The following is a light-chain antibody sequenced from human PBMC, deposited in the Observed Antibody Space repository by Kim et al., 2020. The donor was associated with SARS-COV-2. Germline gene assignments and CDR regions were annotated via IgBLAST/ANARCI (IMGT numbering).Light chain of an antibody. V-gene: IGLV1-40*01. CDR3: QSYDSSLSGSVV. J-gene: IGLJ2*01. Sequence: VTISCTGSSTNIGAGYDVHWYQQLPGTAPKLLIYGNSNRPSGVPDRFSGSKSGTSASLAITGLQAEDEADYYCQSYDSSLSGSVVFGGGTQLTVL. CDR1: STNIGAGYD. CDR2: GNS.